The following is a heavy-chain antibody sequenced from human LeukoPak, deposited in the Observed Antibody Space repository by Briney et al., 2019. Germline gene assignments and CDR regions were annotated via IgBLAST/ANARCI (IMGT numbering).Heavy chain of an antibody. Sequence: GESLKISCKGSGYSFTSYWIGWVRQMPGKGLEWMGIIYPGDSDTRYSPSFQGQVTISADKSISTAYLQWSSLKASGTAMYYCARSPMAVAGVYDYWGQGTLVTVSS. CDR1: GYSFTSYW. V-gene: IGHV5-51*01. J-gene: IGHJ4*02. D-gene: IGHD6-19*01. CDR3: ARSPMAVAGVYDY. CDR2: IYPGDSDT.